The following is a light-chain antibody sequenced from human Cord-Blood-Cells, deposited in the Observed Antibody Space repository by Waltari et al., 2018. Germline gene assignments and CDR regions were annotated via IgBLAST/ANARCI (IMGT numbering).Light chain of an antibody. V-gene: IGKV1-39*01. CDR2: AAS. Sequence: IQMTQSPTSLSASVGDRVTITCRASQSISSYLNWYQQKPGKAPKLLIYAASSLQSGVPSRFSGSGSGTDFTLTISSLQPEDFATYYCQQRSTFGGGTKVEIK. J-gene: IGKJ4*01. CDR1: QSISSY. CDR3: QQRST.